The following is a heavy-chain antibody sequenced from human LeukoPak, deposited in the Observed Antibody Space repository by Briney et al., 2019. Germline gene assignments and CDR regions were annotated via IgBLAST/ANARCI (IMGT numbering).Heavy chain of an antibody. CDR1: GYTFTNYG. D-gene: IGHD3-16*01. J-gene: IGHJ4*02. CDR3: ARYNSTFRGVTTSDY. Sequence: GASVKVSCKASGYTFTNYGFNWVRQAPGQGLEWMGNSAYNGNTNYAQKFQDRVTMTTDTSTSTAYMELRSLRSDDTAVYYCARYNSTFRGVTTSDYWGQGTLVTVSS. V-gene: IGHV1-18*01. CDR2: NSAYNGNT.